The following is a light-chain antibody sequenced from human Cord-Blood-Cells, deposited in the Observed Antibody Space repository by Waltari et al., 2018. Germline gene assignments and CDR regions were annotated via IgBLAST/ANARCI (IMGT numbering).Light chain of an antibody. J-gene: IGLJ3*02. V-gene: IGLV2-14*01. CDR2: DVS. CDR3: SSYTSSSTWV. CDR1: SSDVGGYNY. Sequence: QSALTQPASVSGSPGQSITISCTGTSSDVGGYNYVSWYQQHPGKAPKPMIYDVSKRPSGVPNRFSGSKSGNTASLTISGLQAEDEADYYCSSYTSSSTWVFGGGTKLTVL.